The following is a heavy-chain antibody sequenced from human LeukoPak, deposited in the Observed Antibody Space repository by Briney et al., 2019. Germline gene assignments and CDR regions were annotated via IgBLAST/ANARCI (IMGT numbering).Heavy chain of an antibody. J-gene: IGHJ4*02. V-gene: IGHV5-51*01. D-gene: IGHD6-6*01. Sequence: GESLQISCKGSGSRFTSYWIGWVRPMPRKGLEWMGIIYPGDSDTRYSPSFQGQVTISADKSISTAYLQWSSLKASDTAMYYCARHGVGSSWFGFDYWGQGTLVTVSS. CDR1: GSRFTSYW. CDR3: ARHGVGSSWFGFDY. CDR2: IYPGDSDT.